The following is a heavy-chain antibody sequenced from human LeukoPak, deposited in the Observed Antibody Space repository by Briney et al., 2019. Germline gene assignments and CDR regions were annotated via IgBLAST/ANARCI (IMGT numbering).Heavy chain of an antibody. CDR1: GFTFSSYA. D-gene: IGHD4-17*01. CDR3: AGDHDYGDFPGY. Sequence: PGGSLRLSCAASGFTFSSYAMHWVRQAPGKGLEWVAVISYDGSNKYYADSVKGRFTTSRDNSKNTLYLQMNSLRAEDTAVYYCAGDHDYGDFPGYWGQGTLVTVSS. CDR2: ISYDGSNK. J-gene: IGHJ4*02. V-gene: IGHV3-30-3*01.